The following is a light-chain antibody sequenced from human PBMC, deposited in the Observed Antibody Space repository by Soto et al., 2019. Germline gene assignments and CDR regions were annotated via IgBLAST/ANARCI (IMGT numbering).Light chain of an antibody. J-gene: IGLJ2*01. CDR2: YDT. V-gene: IGLV3-21*04. Sequence: SYELTQPPAVSVAPGKTAKITCGGSNIGSKSVHWYQQKPGQAPVLVIYYDTDRPSGVPERLSGSNSGSTAALTISRVEAGDEADYYCQEWDIGSGVIFGGGTKVTVL. CDR1: NIGSKS. CDR3: QEWDIGSGVI.